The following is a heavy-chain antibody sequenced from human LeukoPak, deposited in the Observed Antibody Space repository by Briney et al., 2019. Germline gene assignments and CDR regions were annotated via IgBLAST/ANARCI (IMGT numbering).Heavy chain of an antibody. CDR3: ASHPFTYCSSTSCNWFDP. J-gene: IGHJ5*02. Sequence: SETLFLTCTVSGGSISSGGYYWSWIRQHPGKGLEWIGYIYYSGSTYYNPSLKSRVTISVDTSKNQFSLKLSSVTAADTAVYYCASHPFTYCSSTSCNWFDPWGQGTLVTVSS. D-gene: IGHD2-2*01. CDR2: IYYSGST. V-gene: IGHV4-31*03. CDR1: GGSISSGGYY.